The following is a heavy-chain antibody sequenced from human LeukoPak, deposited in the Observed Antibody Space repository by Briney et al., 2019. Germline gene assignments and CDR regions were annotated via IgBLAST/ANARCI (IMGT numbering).Heavy chain of an antibody. CDR2: IYYSGST. CDR1: GGSISSYY. D-gene: IGHD4-23*01. J-gene: IGHJ5*02. Sequence: SETLSLTCTVSGGSISSYYWSWIRQPPGKGLEWIGYIYYSGSTNYNPSLKSRVTISVDTSKNQFSLKLSSVTAADTAVYYCARSGGNYGVLGPNWFDPWGQGTLVTVSS. CDR3: ARSGGNYGVLGPNWFDP. V-gene: IGHV4-59*01.